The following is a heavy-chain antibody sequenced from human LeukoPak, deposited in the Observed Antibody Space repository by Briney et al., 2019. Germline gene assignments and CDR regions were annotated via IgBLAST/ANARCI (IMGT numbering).Heavy chain of an antibody. V-gene: IGHV3-48*01. D-gene: IGHD6-19*01. Sequence: GGSLRLSCAASGFTFSSRSMNWVRQAPGKGLEWVSYISSSGNTIYYADSVKGRFSISRDNAKNSLHLQMNSLRAEDTAVYYCARGTVAGKAPYWGQGTLVTVSS. CDR3: ARGTVAGKAPY. CDR1: GFTFSSRS. J-gene: IGHJ4*02. CDR2: ISSSGNTI.